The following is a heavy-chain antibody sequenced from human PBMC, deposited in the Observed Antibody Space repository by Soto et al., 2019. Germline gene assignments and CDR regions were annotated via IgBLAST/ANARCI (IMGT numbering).Heavy chain of an antibody. V-gene: IGHV4-34*01. CDR3: AREAPPGYCSGGSCSAQGHYYYYGMDV. D-gene: IGHD2-15*01. Sequence: TSETLSLTCAVYGGSFSGYYWSWIRQPPGKGLEWIGEINHSGSTNYNPSLKSRVTISVDTSKNQFSLKLSSVTAADTAVYYCAREAPPGYCSGGSCSAQGHYYYYGMDVWGQGTTVTVSS. CDR1: GGSFSGYY. CDR2: INHSGST. J-gene: IGHJ6*02.